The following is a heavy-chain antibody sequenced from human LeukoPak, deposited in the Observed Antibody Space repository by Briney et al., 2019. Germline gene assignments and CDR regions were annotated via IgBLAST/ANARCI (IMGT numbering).Heavy chain of an antibody. D-gene: IGHD2-2*01. V-gene: IGHV4-30-4*08. CDR2: IYYSGST. Sequence: SQTLSLTCTVSGGSISSGDYYWSWIRRPPGKGLEWIGYIYYSGSTYYNPSLKSRVTISVDTSKNQFSLKLSSVTAADTAAYYCARGGVVPAALTYYYYYYMDVWGKGTTVTVSS. CDR1: GGSISSGDYY. CDR3: ARGGVVPAALTYYYYYYMDV. J-gene: IGHJ6*03.